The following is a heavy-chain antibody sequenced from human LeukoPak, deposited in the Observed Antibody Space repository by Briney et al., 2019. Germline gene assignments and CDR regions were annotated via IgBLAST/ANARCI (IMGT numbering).Heavy chain of an antibody. J-gene: IGHJ3*02. CDR3: ARQDSSGPYNAFDI. D-gene: IGHD3-22*01. CDR1: GDSISSSTYY. Sequence: SETLSLTSNLSGDSISSSTYYWGWIRQPPEKGLEWIGTIYYNGGTYYNPSLKSRVTISVDTSKNQFSLKLSSVTAADTAVYYCARQDSSGPYNAFDIWGQGTMVIVSS. CDR2: IYYNGGT. V-gene: IGHV4-39*01.